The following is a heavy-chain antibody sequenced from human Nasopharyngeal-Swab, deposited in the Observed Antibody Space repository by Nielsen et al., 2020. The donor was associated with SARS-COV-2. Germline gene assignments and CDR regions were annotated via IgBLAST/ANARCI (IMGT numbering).Heavy chain of an antibody. V-gene: IGHV3-66*02. Sequence: GESLKISCAASGFTVSSKYMSWVRQAPGKGLEWVSVIYSGGQTYYADSVKGRFTISRDNSKNTLYLQMNSLRAEDTAVYYRARQEDYVHDYWGQGTLVTVSS. J-gene: IGHJ4*02. CDR2: IYSGGQT. D-gene: IGHD4-17*01. CDR3: ARQEDYVHDY. CDR1: GFTVSSKY.